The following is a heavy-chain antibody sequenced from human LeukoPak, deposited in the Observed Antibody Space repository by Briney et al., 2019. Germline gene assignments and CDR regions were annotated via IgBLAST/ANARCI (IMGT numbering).Heavy chain of an antibody. Sequence: NPSETLSLTCTVSGGSISSGDYYWSWIRQPPGKGLEWIGYIYYSGSTYYNPSLKSRVTISVDKSKNQFSLKLSSVTAADTAVYYCARPCGGDCYDAFDIWGQGTIVTVSS. CDR1: GGSISSGDYY. CDR2: IYYSGST. D-gene: IGHD2-21*02. V-gene: IGHV4-30-4*08. CDR3: ARPCGGDCYDAFDI. J-gene: IGHJ3*02.